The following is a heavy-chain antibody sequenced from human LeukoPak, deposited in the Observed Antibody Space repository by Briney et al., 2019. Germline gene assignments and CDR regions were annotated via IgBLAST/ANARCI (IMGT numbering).Heavy chain of an antibody. J-gene: IGHJ2*01. V-gene: IGHV3-23*01. CDR3: AKDRGFCGGGSCSFPPPSCSSYF. D-gene: IGHD2-15*01. Sequence: GGSLRLSCAASGFTFSSYAMSWVRQAPGKGLEWVSAISGSGGSTYYADSVKGRFTISRDNSKNTLYLQMNSLRAEDTAVYYCAKDRGFCGGGSCSFPPPSCSSYFWGRATLVT. CDR1: GFTFSSYA. CDR2: ISGSGGST.